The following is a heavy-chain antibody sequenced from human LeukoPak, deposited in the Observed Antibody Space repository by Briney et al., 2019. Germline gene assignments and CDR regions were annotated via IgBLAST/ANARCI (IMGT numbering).Heavy chain of an antibody. V-gene: IGHV2-26*01. CDR2: IFSNDEK. D-gene: IGHD2-2*01. CDR3: ARRYCDSTSCYAPFLDY. CDR1: GFSLSNARVG. J-gene: IGHJ4*02. Sequence: SGPVLVKPTETLTLTSTVSGFSLSNARVGVSWIRQPPGKALEWLAHIFSNDEKSYSTSLRTRLTISKDTSKSQVVLTMTNMDPVDTATYYCARRYCDSTSCYAPFLDYWGQGTLVTVSS.